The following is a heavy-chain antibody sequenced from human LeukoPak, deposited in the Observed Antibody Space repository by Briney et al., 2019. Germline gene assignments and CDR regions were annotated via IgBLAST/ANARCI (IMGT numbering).Heavy chain of an antibody. D-gene: IGHD2/OR15-2a*01. CDR3: TTGIFYRS. J-gene: IGHJ5*02. CDR1: GFTVSSNY. V-gene: IGHV3-15*01. Sequence: SGGSLRLSCAASGFTVSSNYMSWVRQAPGKGLEWVGRIKSKTDGGTTDYAAPVKGRFTISRDDSKNTLYLQMNSLKTEDTAVYYCTTGIFYRSWGQGTLVTVSS. CDR2: IKSKTDGGTT.